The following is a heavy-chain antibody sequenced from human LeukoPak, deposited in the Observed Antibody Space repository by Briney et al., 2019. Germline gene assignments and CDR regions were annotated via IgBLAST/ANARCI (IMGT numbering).Heavy chain of an antibody. CDR2: ISGSGGST. CDR3: AKDLRQGGSYLFDY. V-gene: IGHV3-23*01. D-gene: IGHD1-26*01. J-gene: IGHJ4*02. Sequence: GGSLRLSCAASGFTFSSYAMSWVRQAPGKGLDWVSAISGSGGSTYYADSVKGRFTISRDNSKNTLYLQMNSLRAEDTAVYYCAKDLRQGGSYLFDYWRQSTPVTVSS. CDR1: GFTFSSYA.